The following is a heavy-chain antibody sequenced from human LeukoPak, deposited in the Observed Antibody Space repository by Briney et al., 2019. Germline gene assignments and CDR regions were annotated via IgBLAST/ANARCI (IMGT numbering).Heavy chain of an antibody. Sequence: PGGSLRLSRAASGFTFSSYSMNWVRQAPGKGLEWVSSISSSSSYIYYADSVKGRFTISRDNAKNSLYLQMNSLRAEDTAVYYCARSMIEGSSGAFDIWGQGTMVTVSS. D-gene: IGHD3-22*01. J-gene: IGHJ3*02. CDR1: GFTFSSYS. CDR2: ISSSSSYI. CDR3: ARSMIEGSSGAFDI. V-gene: IGHV3-21*01.